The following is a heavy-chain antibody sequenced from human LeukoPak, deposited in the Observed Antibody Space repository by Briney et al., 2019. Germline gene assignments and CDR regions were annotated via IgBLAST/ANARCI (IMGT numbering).Heavy chain of an antibody. V-gene: IGHV3-48*01. D-gene: IGHD5-24*01. J-gene: IGHJ4*02. Sequence: HTGGSLRLSCAASGFTFRDYSMNWVRQAPGKGLEWISYIGIDSGNTNYADSVEGRLTISGDKAKNSLYLQMNGLRVEDTAVYYCARDYKYAFDNWGQGTLVTVSS. CDR2: IGIDSGNT. CDR3: ARDYKYAFDN. CDR1: GFTFRDYS.